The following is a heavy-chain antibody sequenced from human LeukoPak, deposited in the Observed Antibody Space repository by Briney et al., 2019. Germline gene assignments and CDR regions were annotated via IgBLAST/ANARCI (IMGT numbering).Heavy chain of an antibody. CDR2: IYYSGST. CDR3: ARLGNWNMYYFDY. CDR1: GGSISNYY. Sequence: PSETLSLTCTVSGGSISNYYWSWIRQPPGKGLEWIGSIYYSGSTYYNPSLKSRVTISVDTSKNQFSLKLSSVTAADTAVYYCARLGNWNMYYFDYWGQGTLVTVSS. D-gene: IGHD1/OR15-1a*01. V-gene: IGHV4-39*01. J-gene: IGHJ4*02.